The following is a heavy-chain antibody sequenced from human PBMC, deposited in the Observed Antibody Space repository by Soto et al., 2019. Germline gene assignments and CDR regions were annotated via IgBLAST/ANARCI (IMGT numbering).Heavy chain of an antibody. CDR2: ISGSGGST. CDR3: AKDRDIVVVPAAPGNAFDI. Sequence: GGSLRLSCAASGFTFSSYAMSWVRQAPGKGLEWVSAISGSGGSTYYADSVKGRFTISRDNSKNTLYLQMNSLGAEDTAVYYCAKDRDIVVVPAAPGNAFDIWGQGTMVTVSS. CDR1: GFTFSSYA. V-gene: IGHV3-23*01. D-gene: IGHD2-2*01. J-gene: IGHJ3*02.